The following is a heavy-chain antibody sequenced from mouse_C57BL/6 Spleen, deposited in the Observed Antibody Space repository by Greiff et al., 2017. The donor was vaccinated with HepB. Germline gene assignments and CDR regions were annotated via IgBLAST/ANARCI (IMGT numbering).Heavy chain of an antibody. D-gene: IGHD4-1*01. J-gene: IGHJ2*01. CDR3: AITGHYFDY. V-gene: IGHV1-59*01. CDR2: IDPSDSYT. CDR1: GYTFTSYW. Sequence: QVQLQQPGAELVRPGTSVKLSCKASGYTFTSYWMHWVKQRPGQGLEWIGVIDPSDSYTNYNQKFKGKATLTVDTSSSTAYMQLSSLTSEASAVYYCAITGHYFDYWGQGTTLTVSS.